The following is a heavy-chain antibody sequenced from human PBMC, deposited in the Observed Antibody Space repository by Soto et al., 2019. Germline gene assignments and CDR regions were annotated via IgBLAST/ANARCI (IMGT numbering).Heavy chain of an antibody. V-gene: IGHV3-9*01. CDR2: ISWNSGSI. CDR3: AKDIHDYIWGSYRFDD. J-gene: IGHJ4*02. Sequence: GGSLRLSCAASGFTFDDYAMHWVRQAPGKGLEWVSGISWNSGSIGYADSVKGRFTISRDNAKNSLYLQMNSLRAEDTALYYCAKDIHDYIWGSYRFDDWGQGTLVTVSS. D-gene: IGHD3-16*02. CDR1: GFTFDDYA.